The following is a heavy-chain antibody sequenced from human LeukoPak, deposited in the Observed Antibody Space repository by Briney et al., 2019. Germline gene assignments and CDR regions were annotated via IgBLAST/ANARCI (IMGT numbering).Heavy chain of an antibody. D-gene: IGHD5-12*01. V-gene: IGHV4-59*01. J-gene: IGHJ5*02. CDR3: ARSPIVATVNWFDP. Sequence: PSETLSLTCTVSGGSISSYYWSWIRQPPGKGLEWIGYIYYSGSTNYNPSLKSRVTISVDTSKNQFSLKLSSVTAADTAVYYCARSPIVATVNWFDPWGQGTLVTVSS. CDR1: GGSISSYY. CDR2: IYYSGST.